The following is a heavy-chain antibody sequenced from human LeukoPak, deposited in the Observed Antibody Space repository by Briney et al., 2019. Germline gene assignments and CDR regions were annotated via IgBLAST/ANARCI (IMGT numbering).Heavy chain of an antibody. CDR1: GYTFTGYY. D-gene: IGHD6-6*01. J-gene: IGHJ4*02. CDR3: ARGEQLANDY. V-gene: IGHV1-2*02. Sequence: ASVKVSCKASGYTFTGYYMHWVRQAPGQGLEWMGWINPNSGGTNYAQKFQGRVTMTRDTSISTAYMELSRLRADGTAVYYFARGEQLANDYWGQGTLVTVSS. CDR2: INPNSGGT.